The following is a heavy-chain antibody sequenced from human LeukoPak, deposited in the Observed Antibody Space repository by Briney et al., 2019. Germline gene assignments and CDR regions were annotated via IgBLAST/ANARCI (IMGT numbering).Heavy chain of an antibody. D-gene: IGHD2-2*01. V-gene: IGHV3-23*01. CDR1: GFTFSSYA. Sequence: GGSLRLSCAASGFTFSSYAMSWVRQAPGKGLEWVSAISGSGGSTYYADSVKGRFTISRDNSKNTLYLQMNSLRAEDTAVYYCARPIGYCSSTSCYPLDYWGQGTLVTVSS. CDR2: ISGSGGST. CDR3: ARPIGYCSSTSCYPLDY. J-gene: IGHJ4*02.